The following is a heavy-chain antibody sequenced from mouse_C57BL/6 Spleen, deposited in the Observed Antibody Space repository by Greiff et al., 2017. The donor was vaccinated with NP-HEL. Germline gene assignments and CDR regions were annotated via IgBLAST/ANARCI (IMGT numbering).Heavy chain of an antibody. CDR2: IYPRSGNT. J-gene: IGHJ4*01. Sequence: QVQLQQSGAELARPGASVKLSCKASGYTFTSYGISWVKQRTGQGLEWIGEIYPRSGNTYYNEKFKGKATLTADKSSSTAYMELRSLTSEDSAVYFCARGAYYTAMDYWGQGTSVTVSS. CDR1: GYTFTSYG. D-gene: IGHD2-12*01. CDR3: ARGAYYTAMDY. V-gene: IGHV1-81*01.